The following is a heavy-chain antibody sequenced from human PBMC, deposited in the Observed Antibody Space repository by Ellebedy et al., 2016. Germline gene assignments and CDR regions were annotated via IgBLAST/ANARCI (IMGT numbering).Heavy chain of an antibody. CDR3: ASLGGRQRYSD. J-gene: IGHJ4*02. V-gene: IGHV3-7*01. CDR1: GFTFSSYW. CDR2: IKQDGSKK. D-gene: IGHD4-11*01. Sequence: GGSLRLSCVASGFTFSSYWMSWVRQAPGKGLEWVANIKQDGSKKYHVDSVKGRFTISRDNAMNSLYLQMNSLRVEDTAVYYCASLGGRQRYSDWGQGTLVTVST.